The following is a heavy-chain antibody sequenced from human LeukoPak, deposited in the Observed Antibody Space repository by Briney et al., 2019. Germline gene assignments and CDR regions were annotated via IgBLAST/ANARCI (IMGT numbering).Heavy chain of an antibody. CDR2: ISPGDSDT. CDR3: ARRKSGSSYFDV. D-gene: IGHD1-26*01. Sequence: GESLKISCKGSGYSFTSYWIGWVRQMPGKGLEWMAIISPGDSDTRSSPSLQGQVTISADKSITTAYLQWTSLKASDTAMYYCARRKSGSSYFDVWGRGTLVTVSS. CDR1: GYSFTSYW. J-gene: IGHJ2*01. V-gene: IGHV5-51*01.